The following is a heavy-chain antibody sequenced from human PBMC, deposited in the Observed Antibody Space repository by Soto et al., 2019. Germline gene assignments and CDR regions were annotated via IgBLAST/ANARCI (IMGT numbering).Heavy chain of an antibody. V-gene: IGHV4-31*03. D-gene: IGHD1-26*01. CDR1: GACISSGGYY. Sequence: TLSLTCTLSGACISSGGYYWSWIRQHPGKGLEWIGYIYYSGSTYYNPSLKRRVTISVDTSKKQFSRKLRSVTAADTAVYYCTRALLVGAIGWFGPWGRGSLVTVSS. J-gene: IGHJ5*02. CDR2: IYYSGST. CDR3: TRALLVGAIGWFGP.